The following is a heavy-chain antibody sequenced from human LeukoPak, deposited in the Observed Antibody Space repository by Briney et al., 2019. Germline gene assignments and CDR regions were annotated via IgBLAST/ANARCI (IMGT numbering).Heavy chain of an antibody. J-gene: IGHJ4*02. V-gene: IGHV4-59*01. CDR2: IYYSGST. CDR3: ASWGSSAFDY. CDR1: GGSISSYY. D-gene: IGHD3-16*01. Sequence: SETLSLTCSVSGGSISSYYWGWIRQPPGKELEWMGYIYYSGSTNYNPSLKSRLTISVDTSNSQFSLKLSSVTAADTAVYYCASWGSSAFDYWGLGTLVTVSS.